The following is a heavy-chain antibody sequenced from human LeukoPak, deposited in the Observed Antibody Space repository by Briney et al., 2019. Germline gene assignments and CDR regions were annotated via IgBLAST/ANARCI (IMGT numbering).Heavy chain of an antibody. J-gene: IGHJ4*02. D-gene: IGHD4-23*01. CDR1: GGTFSSYA. V-gene: IGHV1-69*13. Sequence: ASVKVSCKASGGTFSSYAISWVRQAPGQGLEWMGGIIPIFGTANYAQKFQGRVTITADESTSTAYMELSSLRSEDTAVYYCARDDYGGNSVNDYWGQGTLVIVSS. CDR2: IIPIFGTA. CDR3: ARDDYGGNSVNDY.